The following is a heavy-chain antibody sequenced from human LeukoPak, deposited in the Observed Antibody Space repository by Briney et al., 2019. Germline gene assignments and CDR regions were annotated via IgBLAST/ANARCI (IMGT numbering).Heavy chain of an antibody. CDR2: IYYSGST. CDR3: ARDVYYDFWSGYLDY. Sequence: PSETLSLTCTVSGGSISSYYWSWIPQPPGKGLEWIGYIYYSGSTNYNPSLKSRVTLSVDTSKNQFSLKLSSVTAADTAVYYCARDVYYDFWSGYLDYWGQGTLVTVSS. V-gene: IGHV4-59*01. CDR1: GGSISSYY. D-gene: IGHD3-3*01. J-gene: IGHJ4*02.